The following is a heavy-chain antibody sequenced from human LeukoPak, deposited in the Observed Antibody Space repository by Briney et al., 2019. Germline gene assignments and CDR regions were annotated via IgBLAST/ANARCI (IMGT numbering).Heavy chain of an antibody. D-gene: IGHD3-9*01. V-gene: IGHV1-2*06. CDR1: GYTFTGYY. J-gene: IGHJ6*03. CDR3: AREGGILTGYEDYMDV. Sequence: ASVKVSCKASGYTFTGYYMHWVRQAPGQGLEWMGRINPNSGGTNYAQKFQGRVTMTRDTSISTAYMELSRLRSDDTAVYYCAREGGILTGYEDYMDVWGKGTTVTVSS. CDR2: INPNSGGT.